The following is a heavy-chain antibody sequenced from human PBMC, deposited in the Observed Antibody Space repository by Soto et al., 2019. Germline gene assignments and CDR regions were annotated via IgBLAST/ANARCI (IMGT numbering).Heavy chain of an antibody. CDR3: ARGHLLEWPMDY. V-gene: IGHV1-2*04. J-gene: IGHJ4*02. Sequence: ASVKVSCKASGYTFTGYYMHWVRQAPGQGLEWMGWINPNSGGTNYAQKFQGWVTMTRDTSISTAYMELSRLRSDDTAVYYCARGHLLEWPMDYWGQGTLVTVSS. CDR2: INPNSGGT. D-gene: IGHD3-3*01. CDR1: GYTFTGYY.